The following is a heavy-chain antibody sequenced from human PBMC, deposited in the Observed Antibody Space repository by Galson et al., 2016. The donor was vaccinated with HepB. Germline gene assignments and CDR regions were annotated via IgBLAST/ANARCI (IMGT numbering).Heavy chain of an antibody. CDR1: GFTVSSNY. D-gene: IGHD6-19*01. V-gene: IGHV3-66*01. CDR3: ARARWGSDWTFFDY. CDR2: INSGGGA. J-gene: IGHJ4*02. Sequence: SLRLSCAASGFTVSSNYMSWVRQAPGKGLEWVSVINSGGGAYYADSVKGRFTISRDSSKNTLYLQMNSLRAEDTAVYYCARARWGSDWTFFDYWGQGTLVTVSS.